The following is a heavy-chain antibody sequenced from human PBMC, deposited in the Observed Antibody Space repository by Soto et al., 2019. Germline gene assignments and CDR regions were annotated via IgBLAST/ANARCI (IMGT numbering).Heavy chain of an antibody. V-gene: IGHV4-31*03. D-gene: IGHD5-18*01. J-gene: IGHJ4*02. Sequence: QGQLQESGPGLVKPSQTLSLTCTVSGGSVSSGGYYWSWIRQHPVKGLEWIGYIYYSGNTFYNPSLKSRVTISVDTSKNQFSLKLSFVTAADTAVYYCARKKGYSYGPHYFDYWGQGTRVTVSS. CDR3: ARKKGYSYGPHYFDY. CDR2: IYYSGNT. CDR1: GGSVSSGGYY.